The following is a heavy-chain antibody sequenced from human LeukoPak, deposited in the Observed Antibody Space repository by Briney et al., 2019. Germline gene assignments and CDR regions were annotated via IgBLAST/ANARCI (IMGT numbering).Heavy chain of an antibody. D-gene: IGHD2-21*02. V-gene: IGHV4-39*01. CDR1: GGSISSTNYF. CDR3: ARSYCGGDCYASGGIDY. CDR2: ISHSGRT. J-gene: IGHJ4*02. Sequence: SETLSLTCTVSGGSISSTNYFWDWIRQPPGKGLEWIGGISHSGRTYNSASLKSRVTISADTSKKQFSLKLNSVTAADTAVYYCARSYCGGDCYASGGIDYWGQGTLVTVSS.